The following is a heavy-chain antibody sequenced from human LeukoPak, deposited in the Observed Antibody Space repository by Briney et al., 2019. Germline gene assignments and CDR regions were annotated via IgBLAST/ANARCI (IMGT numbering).Heavy chain of an antibody. CDR3: ARDGLQRGFDY. D-gene: IGHD3-10*01. V-gene: IGHV3-48*04. CDR1: GFTFSSYS. Sequence: GGSLRLSCAASGFTFSSYSMNWVRQAPGKGLEWLSYISDSNNATHYADSVKGRFTISRDNAKNSLFLQMNSLGAEDTAVYYCARDGLQRGFDYWGQGTLVTVSS. CDR2: ISDSNNAT. J-gene: IGHJ4*02.